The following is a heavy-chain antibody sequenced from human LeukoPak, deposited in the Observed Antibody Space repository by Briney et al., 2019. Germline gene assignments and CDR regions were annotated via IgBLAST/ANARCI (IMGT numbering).Heavy chain of an antibody. CDR1: GGSFSGYY. J-gene: IGHJ3*02. CDR2: INHSGST. D-gene: IGHD2-21*02. Sequence: SETLSLTCAVYGGSFSGYYWSWIRQPTGKGLEWSGEINHSGSTNYNPSLKSRVTISVDTSKNQFSLKLSSVTAADTAVYYCAREGIAYCGGDCYFGGFDIWVQGTMVTVSS. CDR3: AREGIAYCGGDCYFGGFDI. V-gene: IGHV4-34*01.